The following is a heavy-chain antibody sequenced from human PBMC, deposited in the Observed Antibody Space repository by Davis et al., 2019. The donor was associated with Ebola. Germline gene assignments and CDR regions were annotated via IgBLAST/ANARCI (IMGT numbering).Heavy chain of an antibody. D-gene: IGHD6-13*01. CDR2: INSDGTSS. CDR1: GYTFSSFW. Sequence: PGGSLRLSCKGSGYTFSSFWMNWVRQAPGKGLEWVSRINSDGTSSNYTDVVRGRFTVSRDNAKNTLYLQMDSLRADDTAVYYCATHDVSSNCFGFYPWGQGTLVTVSS. CDR3: ATHDVSSNCFGFYP. V-gene: IGHV3-74*01. J-gene: IGHJ5*02.